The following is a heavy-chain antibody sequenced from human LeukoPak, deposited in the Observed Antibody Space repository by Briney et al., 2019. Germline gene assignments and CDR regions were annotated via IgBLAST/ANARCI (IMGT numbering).Heavy chain of an antibody. CDR2: ISAYNGNT. Sequence: EASVKVSCKASGYTFTSYAMNWVRQAPGQGLEWMGWISAYNGNTNYAQKLQGRVTMTTDTSTSTAYMELRSLRSDDTAVYYCARLIAAAGTVLESPIDYWGQGTLVTVSS. CDR1: GYTFTSYA. CDR3: ARLIAAAGTVLESPIDY. V-gene: IGHV1-18*01. D-gene: IGHD6-13*01. J-gene: IGHJ4*02.